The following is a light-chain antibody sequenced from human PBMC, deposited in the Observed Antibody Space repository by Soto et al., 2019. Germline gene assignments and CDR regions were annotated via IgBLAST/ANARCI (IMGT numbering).Light chain of an antibody. CDR1: ASNTGSNA. CDR2: SNN. Sequence: QSVLTQPPSASGTPGQRVTISCSGSASNTGSNAVNWYQQLPGTAPKLLIYSNNQRPSGLPDRFSGSKSGTSASLAISGLQSDDEADYYCAAWDDSLNGYVFGTGTKVTVL. CDR3: AAWDDSLNGYV. J-gene: IGLJ1*01. V-gene: IGLV1-44*01.